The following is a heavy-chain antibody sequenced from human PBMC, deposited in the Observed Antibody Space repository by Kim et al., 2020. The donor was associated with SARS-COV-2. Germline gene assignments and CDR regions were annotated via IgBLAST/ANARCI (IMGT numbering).Heavy chain of an antibody. Sequence: SETLSLTCSVSGGAISSSRYYWVWIRQPPGRGLEWIGSITYNGNTYYNASVKSRATVSLDTSKYHLSLKLTSVTAAETAVYYCARASYSYYYYGMDVWGQATTLTVFS. CDR1: GGAISSSRYY. V-gene: IGHV4-39*02. J-gene: IGHJ6*01. CDR2: ITYNGNT. CDR3: ARASYSYYYYGMDV.